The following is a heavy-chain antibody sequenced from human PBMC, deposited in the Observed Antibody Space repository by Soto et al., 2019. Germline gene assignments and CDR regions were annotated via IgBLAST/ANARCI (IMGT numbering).Heavy chain of an antibody. D-gene: IGHD4-17*01. J-gene: IGHJ6*02. Sequence: QVQLVQSGAEVKKPGASVKVSCKASGYTFTSYAMHWVRQAPGQRLEWMGWINAGNGNTKESPKFQGRVTITRDTSASTAYMELSSPTSEDTAVHYCAGDTAPSDVWGQGTTVTVS. V-gene: IGHV1-3*01. CDR1: GYTFTSYA. CDR2: INAGNGNT. CDR3: AGDTAPSDV.